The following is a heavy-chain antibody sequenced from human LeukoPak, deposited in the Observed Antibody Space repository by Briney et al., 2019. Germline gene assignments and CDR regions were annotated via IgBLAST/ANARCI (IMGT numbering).Heavy chain of an antibody. J-gene: IGHJ4*02. D-gene: IGHD3-10*01. CDR3: ARDNRPTYYYGSGSLFDY. Sequence: GGSLRLSCAASGFTFSSYGMHWVRQAPGKGLEWVAVIWYDGSNKHYADSVKGRFTISRDNSKNTLYLQMNSPRAEDTAVYYCARDNRPTYYYGSGSLFDYWGQGTLVTVSS. CDR2: IWYDGSNK. V-gene: IGHV3-33*01. CDR1: GFTFSSYG.